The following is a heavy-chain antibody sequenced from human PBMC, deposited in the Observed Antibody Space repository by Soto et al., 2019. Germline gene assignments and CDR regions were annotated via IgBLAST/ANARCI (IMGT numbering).Heavy chain of an antibody. J-gene: IGHJ5*01. Sequence: QVQLQESGPGLVKPSQTLSLTCTVSGGSISSGGYYWSGIRQHPGKGLEWIGYIYYSGSTYYNPSLKRRVTISVDTAKNQCYLKLSSVPAADTAVYSCARDKPYGGIDSWGQGTLVTVSS. D-gene: IGHD2-15*01. CDR1: GGSISSGGYY. V-gene: IGHV4-31*03. CDR2: IYYSGST. CDR3: ARDKPYGGIDS.